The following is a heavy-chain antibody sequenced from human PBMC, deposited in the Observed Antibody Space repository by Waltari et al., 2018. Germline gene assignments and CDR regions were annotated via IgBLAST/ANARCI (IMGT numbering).Heavy chain of an antibody. CDR3: ARDLSGIYRGGYFDY. D-gene: IGHD1-26*01. V-gene: IGHV1-8*01. CDR1: GYTFTSYD. Sequence: QVQLVQSGAEVKKPGASGASVKVSCRASGYTFTSYDINWVRQATGRGLEWMGVMNPNSRNAGEAQKIPGRVTITRNTSISTVHMELSSLRSEDTAVYYCARDLSGIYRGGYFDYWGQGTLVTVSS. J-gene: IGHJ4*02. CDR2: MNPNSRNA.